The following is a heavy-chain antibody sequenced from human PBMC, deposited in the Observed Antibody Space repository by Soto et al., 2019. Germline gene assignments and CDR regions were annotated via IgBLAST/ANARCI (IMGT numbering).Heavy chain of an antibody. D-gene: IGHD3-10*01. J-gene: IGHJ4*02. V-gene: IGHV1-3*01. Sequence: ASVKVSCKASGYTFTSYAMNWVRQAPGQRLEWMGWINAGNGNTKYSQKFQGRVTITRDTSASTAYMELNSLRAEDTAVYYCARDRPGSQSYFDYWGQGNMVTVSS. CDR2: INAGNGNT. CDR3: ARDRPGSQSYFDY. CDR1: GYTFTSYA.